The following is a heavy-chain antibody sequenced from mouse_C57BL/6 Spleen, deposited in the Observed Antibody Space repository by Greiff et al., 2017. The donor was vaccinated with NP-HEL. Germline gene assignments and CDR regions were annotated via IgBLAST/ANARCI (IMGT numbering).Heavy chain of an antibody. J-gene: IGHJ2*01. Sequence: VQLKQSGAELVKPGASVKLSCTASGFNIKDYYMHWVKQRTEQGLEWIGRIDPEDGETKYAPKFQDKATITADTPSNTAYLQLSSLTSEDTAVYYWAFTTVVTLDYWGQGTTLTVSS. D-gene: IGHD1-1*01. V-gene: IGHV14-2*01. CDR1: GFNIKDYY. CDR2: IDPEDGET. CDR3: AFTTVVTLDY.